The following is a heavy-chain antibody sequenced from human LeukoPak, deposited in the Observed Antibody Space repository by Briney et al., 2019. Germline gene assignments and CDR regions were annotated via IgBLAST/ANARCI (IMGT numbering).Heavy chain of an antibody. CDR2: IYYSGST. CDR3: ARDDGGGRWAPKYYFDY. V-gene: IGHV4-39*07. CDR1: GGSISSSSYY. J-gene: IGHJ4*02. D-gene: IGHD2-15*01. Sequence: PSETLSLTCTVSGGSISSSSYYWGWIRQPPGKGLEWIGSIYYSGSTYYNPSLKSRVTISVDTSKNQFSLKLSSVTAADTAVYYCARDDGGGRWAPKYYFDYWGQGTLVTVSS.